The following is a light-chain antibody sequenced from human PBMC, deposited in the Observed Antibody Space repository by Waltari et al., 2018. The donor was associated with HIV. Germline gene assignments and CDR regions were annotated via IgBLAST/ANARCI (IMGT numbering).Light chain of an antibody. CDR3: QQYYSTPPT. Sequence: IVMTQSPDSLAVPLGVRATINCKTSQSVLYSSNNKNYLAWYQQKPGQPPKLLIYWSSTREAGVPDRFSGSGSGTDFTLTISSLQAEDVAVYYCQQYYSTPPTFGQGTRLEIK. J-gene: IGKJ5*01. CDR2: WSS. CDR1: QSVLYSSNNKNY. V-gene: IGKV4-1*01.